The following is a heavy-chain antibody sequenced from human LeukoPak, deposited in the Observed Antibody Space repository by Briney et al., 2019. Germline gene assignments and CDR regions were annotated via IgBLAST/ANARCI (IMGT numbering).Heavy chain of an antibody. CDR2: INPNSGGT. V-gene: IGHV1-2*04. J-gene: IGHJ6*02. D-gene: IGHD6-19*01. CDR1: GYTFNGYY. CDR3: ARVDSSGFWSGMDV. Sequence: ASVKVSCKASGYTFNGYYMHWVRQAPGQGLEWMGWINPNSGGTNYAQKFQGWVTMTRDTSISTAYMELSRLRSDDTAVYYCARVDSSGFWSGMDVWGQGTTVTVSS.